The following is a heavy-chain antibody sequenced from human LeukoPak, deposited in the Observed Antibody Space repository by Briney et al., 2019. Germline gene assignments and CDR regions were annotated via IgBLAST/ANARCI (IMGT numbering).Heavy chain of an antibody. D-gene: IGHD2-2*01. CDR2: ISAYNGNT. CDR3: ARVDFREVPADPYYYYMDV. J-gene: IGHJ6*03. V-gene: IGHV1-18*01. Sequence: VASVKVSCKASGYTFTSYGISWVRQAPGQGLEWMGGISAYNGNTNYAQKLQGRVTMTTDTSTSTAYMELRSLRSDDTAVYYCARVDFREVPADPYYYYMDVWGKGTTVTISS. CDR1: GYTFTSYG.